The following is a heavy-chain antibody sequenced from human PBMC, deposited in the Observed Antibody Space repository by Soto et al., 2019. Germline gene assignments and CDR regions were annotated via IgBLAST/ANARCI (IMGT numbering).Heavy chain of an antibody. D-gene: IGHD4-17*01. Sequence: PGGSLRLSCAASGFTVSSNYMSWVRQAPGKGLEWVAVISYDGSNKYYADSVKGRITISRDNSRNTLYLQMNNLRAEDTAMYYCARDLGNNYGSFAYWGQGTLVTVSS. CDR2: ISYDGSNK. CDR1: GFTVSSNY. V-gene: IGHV3-30-3*01. CDR3: ARDLGNNYGSFAY. J-gene: IGHJ4*02.